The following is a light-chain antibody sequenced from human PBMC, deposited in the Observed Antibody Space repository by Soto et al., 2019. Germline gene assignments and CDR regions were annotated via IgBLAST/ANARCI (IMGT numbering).Light chain of an antibody. CDR1: QSISSW. CDR2: DAS. V-gene: IGKV1-5*01. Sequence: DIQITQSPSTLSASVGARVTITCRASQSISSWLAWYQQKPGKAPKLMIYDASSLESGVPSRFSGSGSGTEFTLTISSLQPDDFATYYCQQYKNSWTFGQGTKV. J-gene: IGKJ1*01. CDR3: QQYKNSWT.